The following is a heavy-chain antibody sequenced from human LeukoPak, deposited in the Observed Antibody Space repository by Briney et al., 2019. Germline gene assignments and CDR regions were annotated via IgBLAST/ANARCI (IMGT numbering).Heavy chain of an antibody. D-gene: IGHD4-17*01. Sequence: PGGSLRLSCVASGLTFSNAWMSWVRQAPGKGLEWVSAISGSGGSTYYADSVKGRFTISRDNSKNTLYLQMNSLRAEDTAVYYCAKDRGRLKTEIDYWGQGTLVTVSS. CDR1: GLTFSNAW. CDR2: ISGSGGST. V-gene: IGHV3-23*01. J-gene: IGHJ4*02. CDR3: AKDRGRLKTEIDY.